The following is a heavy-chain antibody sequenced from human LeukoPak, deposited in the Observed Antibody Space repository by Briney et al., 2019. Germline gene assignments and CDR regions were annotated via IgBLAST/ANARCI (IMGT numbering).Heavy chain of an antibody. Sequence: SETLSLTCALYGGSFSGYYWSWIRQPPGKGLEWIGEINHSGSTNYNPSLKSRVTISVDTSKSQFSLKLSSATAADTAVYYCARVPAGADYWGQGTLVTVSS. D-gene: IGHD6-25*01. CDR3: ARVPAGADY. CDR1: GGSFSGYY. CDR2: INHSGST. V-gene: IGHV4-34*01. J-gene: IGHJ4*02.